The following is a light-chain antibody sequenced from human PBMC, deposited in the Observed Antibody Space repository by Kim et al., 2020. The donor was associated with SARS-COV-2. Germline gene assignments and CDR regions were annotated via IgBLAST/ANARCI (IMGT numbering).Light chain of an antibody. CDR1: QSINIY. J-gene: IGKJ2*01. Sequence: SASVGATVTITCRASQSINIYLNWYQQKAGKDPKSLIHIASSLQSGVPSRFSGSGSGTDFTLTISSLQPEDFATYYCQQSYSTPYTFGQGTKLEI. CDR2: IAS. V-gene: IGKV1-39*01. CDR3: QQSYSTPYT.